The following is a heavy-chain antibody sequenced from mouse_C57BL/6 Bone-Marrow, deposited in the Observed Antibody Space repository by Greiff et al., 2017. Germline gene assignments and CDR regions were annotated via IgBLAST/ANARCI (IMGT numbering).Heavy chain of an antibody. J-gene: IGHJ3*01. CDR2: ISDGGSYT. V-gene: IGHV5-4*01. Sequence: EVMLVESGGGLVKPGGSLKLSCAASGFTFSSYATSWVRQPPEKRLEWVATISDGGSYTYYPDNVKGRFTISRDNAKNHLYLQMIHLKSEDTAMYYCARERGDYDYDLFAYWGQGTLVTVSA. CDR1: GFTFSSYA. D-gene: IGHD2-4*01. CDR3: ARERGDYDYDLFAY.